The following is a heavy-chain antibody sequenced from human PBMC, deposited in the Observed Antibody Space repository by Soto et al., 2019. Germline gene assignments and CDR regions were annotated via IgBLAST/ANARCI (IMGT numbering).Heavy chain of an antibody. CDR2: IWYDGSNK. CDR3: ARAPQWLPHSGQNRYDGMDV. V-gene: IGHV3-33*01. Sequence: PGESLKISCAASGFTFSSYGMHWVRQAPGPGLEWVAVIWYDGSNKYYADSVKGRFTISRDNSKNTLYLQMNSLRAEDTAVYYCARAPQWLPHSGQNRYDGMDVWGQGTTVTVSS. CDR1: GFTFSSYG. J-gene: IGHJ6*02. D-gene: IGHD6-19*01.